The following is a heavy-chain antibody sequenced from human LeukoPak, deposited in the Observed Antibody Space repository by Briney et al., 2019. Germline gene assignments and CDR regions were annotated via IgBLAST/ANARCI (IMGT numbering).Heavy chain of an antibody. J-gene: IGHJ4*02. Sequence: ASVKVSCKASGYTFTSYYMHWVRQAPGQGLEWMGIINPSGGSTSYAQKFQGRVTMTRDTSTSTVYMELSSLRSEDTAVYYCARHIHDSSGYYPNFDYWGQGTLVTVSS. V-gene: IGHV1-46*01. D-gene: IGHD3-22*01. CDR1: GYTFTSYY. CDR2: INPSGGST. CDR3: ARHIHDSSGYYPNFDY.